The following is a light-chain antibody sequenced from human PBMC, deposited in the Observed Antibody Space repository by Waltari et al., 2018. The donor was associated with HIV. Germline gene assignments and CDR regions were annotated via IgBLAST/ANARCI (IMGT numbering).Light chain of an antibody. CDR3: QQANNYPIT. Sequence: DIQMTQSPSSVSASVGDRVTITCRASQDISNWLTWYQQKPGKAPKLLIYPASNLQCGVPSRFSGSGFGTDFTLTISSLQPEDCATYYCQQANNYPITLGQGTRLEIK. CDR1: QDISNW. V-gene: IGKV1D-12*01. CDR2: PAS. J-gene: IGKJ5*01.